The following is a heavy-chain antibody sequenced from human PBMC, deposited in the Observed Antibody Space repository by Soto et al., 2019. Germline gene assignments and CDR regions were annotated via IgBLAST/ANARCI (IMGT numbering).Heavy chain of an antibody. V-gene: IGHV1-58*01. CDR3: AADGHSSSWYDYYYGMDV. D-gene: IGHD6-13*01. CDR2: IVVGSGNT. Sequence: GASVKVSCKASGFTFTSSAVQWVRQARGQRLEWIGWIVVGSGNTNYAQKFQERVTITRDMSTSTAYMELSSLRSEDTAVYYCAADGHSSSWYDYYYGMDVWGQGTTVTVSS. J-gene: IGHJ6*02. CDR1: GFTFTSSA.